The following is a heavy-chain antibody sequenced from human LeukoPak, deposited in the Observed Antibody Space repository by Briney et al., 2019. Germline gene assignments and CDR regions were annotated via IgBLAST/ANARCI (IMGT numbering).Heavy chain of an antibody. V-gene: IGHV3-30*18. J-gene: IGHJ4*02. D-gene: IGHD6-19*01. CDR3: AKVRWDNSGWYYLDN. CDR1: GFTFSSYG. Sequence: PGGSLRLSCAASGFTFSSYGMHWVRQAPGKGLEWVAVISYDGSNKYYAGSVKGRFTISRDNSKNTLYLQMNSLRAEDTAVYYCAKVRWDNSGWYYLDNWGQGTLVTVSS. CDR2: ISYDGSNK.